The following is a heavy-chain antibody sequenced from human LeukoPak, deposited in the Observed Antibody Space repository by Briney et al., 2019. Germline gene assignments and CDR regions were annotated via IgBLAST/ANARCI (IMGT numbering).Heavy chain of an antibody. CDR2: ISGSGGST. CDR1: GFTFSSYA. CDR3: ARDGDTYYDFWSGYLAPPSYYYYYYMDV. V-gene: IGHV3-23*01. J-gene: IGHJ6*03. Sequence: GGSLRLSCAASGFTFSSYAMSWVRQAPGKGLEWVSAISGSGGSTYYADSVKGRFTISRDNSKNTLYLQMNSLRAEDTAVYYCARDGDTYYDFWSGYLAPPSYYYYYYMDVWGKGTTVTVSS. D-gene: IGHD3-3*01.